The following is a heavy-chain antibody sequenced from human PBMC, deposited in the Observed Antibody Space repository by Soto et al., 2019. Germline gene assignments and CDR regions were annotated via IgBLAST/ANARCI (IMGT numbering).Heavy chain of an antibody. V-gene: IGHV1-2*02. Sequence: ASVKVSCKASGYTFTGYYMHWVRQAPGQGLEWMGWINPNSGGTNYAQKFQGRVTMTRDTSISTAYMELNSLNPEDTAFYYCAKALYGSSSSPIDHWGQGTLVTVSS. J-gene: IGHJ1*01. CDR2: INPNSGGT. D-gene: IGHD6-13*01. CDR1: GYTFTGYY. CDR3: AKALYGSSSSPIDH.